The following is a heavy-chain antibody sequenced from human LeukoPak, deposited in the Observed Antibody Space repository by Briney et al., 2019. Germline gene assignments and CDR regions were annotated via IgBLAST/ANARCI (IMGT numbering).Heavy chain of an antibody. D-gene: IGHD2-15*01. CDR3: AKTAGYCSGGSCWAYYYYGMDV. CDR1: GFTFSSYA. V-gene: IGHV3-23*01. J-gene: IGHJ6*02. CDR2: ISGSGGST. Sequence: SGGSLRLSCAASGFTFSSYAMSWVRQAPGEGLEWVSAISGSGGSTYYADSVKGRFTISRDNSKNTLYLQMNSLRAEDTAVYYCAKTAGYCSGGSCWAYYYYGMDVWGQGTTVTVFS.